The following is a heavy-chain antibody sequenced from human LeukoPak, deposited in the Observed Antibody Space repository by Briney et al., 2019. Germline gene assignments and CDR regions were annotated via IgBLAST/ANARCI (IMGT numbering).Heavy chain of an antibody. J-gene: IGHJ4*02. D-gene: IGHD2-2*01. V-gene: IGHV3-48*03. CDR3: ARERCCSSTSCPHGDLDY. Sequence: PGGSLRLSCAASGFTFSSYEMNWVRQAPGKGLEWVSYIGVSGSTMYYAESVKGRFTISRDNAKNSLYLQMNSLRAEDTAVYYCARERCCSSTSCPHGDLDYWGQGTLVSVSS. CDR2: IGVSGSTM. CDR1: GFTFSSYE.